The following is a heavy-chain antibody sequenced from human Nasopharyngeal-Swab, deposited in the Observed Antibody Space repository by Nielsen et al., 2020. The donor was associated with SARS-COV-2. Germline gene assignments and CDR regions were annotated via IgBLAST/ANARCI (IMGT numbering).Heavy chain of an antibody. CDR3: ARVSPVRNYLDY. Sequence: WVRQAPGQGLEWMGMINPSGGSISGGTTIYAQKFRGRVTVTRDTSTSTVYMERSSLRSEDTAVYFCARVSPVRNYLDYWGQGTLVTVSS. J-gene: IGHJ4*02. CDR2: INPSGGSI. V-gene: IGHV1-46*01.